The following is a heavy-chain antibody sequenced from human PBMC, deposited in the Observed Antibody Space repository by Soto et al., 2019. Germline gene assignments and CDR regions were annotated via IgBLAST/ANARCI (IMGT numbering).Heavy chain of an antibody. Sequence: PGGSLRLSCAASGFTFGSFAMSWVSQTPGKGLEWVSTISGIGGSTYYTDSVKGRFTISRENAKRSLYLQMNSLRAGDTAVYYCARAGYDSSGPLPFDYWGQGTLVTVSS. CDR1: GFTFGSFA. J-gene: IGHJ4*02. CDR3: ARAGYDSSGPLPFDY. V-gene: IGHV3-23*01. D-gene: IGHD3-22*01. CDR2: ISGIGGST.